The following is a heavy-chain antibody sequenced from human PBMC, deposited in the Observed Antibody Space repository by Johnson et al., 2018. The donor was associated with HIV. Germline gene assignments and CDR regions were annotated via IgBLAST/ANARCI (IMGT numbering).Heavy chain of an antibody. Sequence: VQLVESGGGVVQPGRSLRLSCAASGFTVSSNYMSWVRQAPGKGLEWVSVIYSGGSTYYADSVKGRFTISRDNSKNTLYLQMNSLKAGDTAVYYCARGRDYYGSIDAFDIWGQGTLVTVSS. V-gene: IGHV3-66*01. J-gene: IGHJ3*02. D-gene: IGHD3-10*01. CDR1: GFTVSSNY. CDR3: ARGRDYYGSIDAFDI. CDR2: IYSGGST.